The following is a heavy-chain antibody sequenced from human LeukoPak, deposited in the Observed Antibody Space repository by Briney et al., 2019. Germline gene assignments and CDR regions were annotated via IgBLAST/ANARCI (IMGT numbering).Heavy chain of an antibody. D-gene: IGHD4/OR15-4a*01. CDR2: IYPGDSDT. CDR1: GYTFTSYG. Sequence: ASVKVSCKASGYTFTSYGISWVRQMPGKGLEWMGIIYPGDSDTRYSPSFQGQVTISADKSISTAYLQWSSLKASDTAMYYCAGSTLTTDDAFDIWGQGTMVTVSS. V-gene: IGHV5-51*01. J-gene: IGHJ3*02. CDR3: AGSTLTTDDAFDI.